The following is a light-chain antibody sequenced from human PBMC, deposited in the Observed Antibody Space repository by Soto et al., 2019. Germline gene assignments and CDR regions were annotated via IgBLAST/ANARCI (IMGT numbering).Light chain of an antibody. V-gene: IGKV1-9*01. J-gene: IGKJ2*01. CDR3: QQRNSYPRT. CDR2: AAS. CDR1: QGISRY. Sequence: IQLTQSPSSLSASVGDSVTITCRASQGISRYLAWYQQKPGRAPQLLISAASTLQSGVPSRFSGSGSGTHFTLVISSLQPEDSATYYCQQRNSYPRTFGQGTKVDIK.